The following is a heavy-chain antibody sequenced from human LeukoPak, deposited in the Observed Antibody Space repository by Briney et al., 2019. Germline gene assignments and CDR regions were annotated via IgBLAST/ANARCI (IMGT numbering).Heavy chain of an antibody. D-gene: IGHD6-6*01. V-gene: IGHV3-30-3*01. CDR2: ISYDGSNK. J-gene: IGHJ3*02. Sequence: GRSLRLSCAASGFTFSSYAMHWVRQAPGKGLEWVAVISYDGSNKYYADSVKGRFTISRDNSKNTLYLQMNSLRAEDTAVYYCARVSSSDAFDIWGQGTKVTVSS. CDR1: GFTFSSYA. CDR3: ARVSSSDAFDI.